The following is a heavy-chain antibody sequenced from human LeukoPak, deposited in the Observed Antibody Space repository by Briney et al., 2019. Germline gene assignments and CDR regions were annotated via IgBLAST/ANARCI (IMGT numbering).Heavy chain of an antibody. J-gene: IGHJ3*02. D-gene: IGHD3-22*01. CDR2: INNSGGST. Sequence: GGSLRLSCAASGFTFSTYGMSWVRQAPGKGLEWVSSINNSGGSTYYADSVKGRFTISRDNAKNSLYLQMNSLRAEDTAVYYCARATRTGYYYDSSGYLDAFDIWGQGTMVTVSS. V-gene: IGHV3-21*01. CDR3: ARATRTGYYYDSSGYLDAFDI. CDR1: GFTFSTYG.